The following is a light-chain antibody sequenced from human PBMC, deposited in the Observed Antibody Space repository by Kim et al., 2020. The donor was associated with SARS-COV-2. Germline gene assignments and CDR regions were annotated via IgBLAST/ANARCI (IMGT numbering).Light chain of an antibody. J-gene: IGKJ1*01. CDR1: QSVSSN. Sequence: EIVMTQSPATLSVSPGERATLSCRASQSVSSNLAWYHQKPGQAPRLLIYGASTRATGIPARFSGSGSGTEFTLTISSLQSEDFAVYYCRQYENWGPWTFGQGTKVDIK. CDR3: RQYENWGPWT. CDR2: GAS. V-gene: IGKV3-15*01.